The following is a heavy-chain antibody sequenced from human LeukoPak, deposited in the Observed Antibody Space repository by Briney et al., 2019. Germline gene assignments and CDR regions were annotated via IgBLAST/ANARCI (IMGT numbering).Heavy chain of an antibody. Sequence: GGSLRLSCAASGFNFNNCTFNWVRQAPGKGLEWVSSISSRSTYIYYADSMKGRFTISRDNAKNSLYLQMNSLRAEDTAVYNCARSPGGTYYYYYMDVWGKGTTVTVSS. CDR1: GFNFNNCT. V-gene: IGHV3-21*01. D-gene: IGHD3-10*01. CDR2: ISSRSTYI. J-gene: IGHJ6*03. CDR3: ARSPGGTYYYYYMDV.